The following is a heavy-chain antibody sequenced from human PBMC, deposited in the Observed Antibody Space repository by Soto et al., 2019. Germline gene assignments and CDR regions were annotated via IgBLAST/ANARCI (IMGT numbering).Heavy chain of an antibody. CDR1: GFTFPRFG. CDR3: AKGRGEMNWANYYGLDV. D-gene: IGHD7-27*01. CDR2: ITYEGSQI. Sequence: QVQLVESGGGVVQPGRSLRLSCAASGFTFPRFGMHWVRQAPGKGLEWVALITYEGSQIYYADDVKGRFTISRDNGVNTLSLQMDNLRTEDTATYFCAKGRGEMNWANYYGLDVWGQGTTVTVSS. J-gene: IGHJ6*02. V-gene: IGHV3-30*18.